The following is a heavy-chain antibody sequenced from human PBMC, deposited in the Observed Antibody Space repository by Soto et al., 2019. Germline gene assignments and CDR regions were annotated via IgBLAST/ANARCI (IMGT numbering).Heavy chain of an antibody. CDR2: INHSGST. CDR1: GGSFSGHY. Sequence: SETLSLTCAVYGGSFSGHYWTWIRQPPGRGLEWIGEINHSGSTNCNPPLKSRVTMSVDTSKNQFSLKLSSVTAADTAVYYCARGIPMTLVVQSDAPDKYYFDSWGQGTLVTVS. D-gene: IGHD3-22*01. CDR3: ARGIPMTLVVQSDAPDKYYFDS. V-gene: IGHV4-34*01. J-gene: IGHJ5*01.